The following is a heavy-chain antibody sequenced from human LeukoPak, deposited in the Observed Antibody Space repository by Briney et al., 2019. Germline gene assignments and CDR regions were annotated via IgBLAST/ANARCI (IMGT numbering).Heavy chain of an antibody. Sequence: SVKVSCTASGGTFSSYAISWVRQAPGQGLEWMGGIIPIFGTANYAQKFQGRVTITADESTSTAYMELSSLRSEDTAVYYCARTRITMIVVAPFDYWGQGTLVTVSS. J-gene: IGHJ4*02. V-gene: IGHV1-69*01. CDR2: IIPIFGTA. CDR1: GGTFSSYA. CDR3: ARTRITMIVVAPFDY. D-gene: IGHD3-22*01.